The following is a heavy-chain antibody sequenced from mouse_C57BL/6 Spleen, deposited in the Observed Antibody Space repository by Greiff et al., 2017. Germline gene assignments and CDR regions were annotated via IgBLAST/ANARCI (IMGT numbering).Heavy chain of an antibody. Sequence: VQLQQSGPELVKPGASVKISCKASGYSFTGYYMHWVKQSSEKSLEWIGEINPSTGGTSYNQKFKGKATLTVDKSSSTAYMQLKSLTSEDSAVYYCASSTDYFDYWGQGTTLTVSS. CDR1: GYSFTGYY. CDR2: INPSTGGT. V-gene: IGHV1-43*01. J-gene: IGHJ2*01. D-gene: IGHD2-1*01. CDR3: ASSTDYFDY.